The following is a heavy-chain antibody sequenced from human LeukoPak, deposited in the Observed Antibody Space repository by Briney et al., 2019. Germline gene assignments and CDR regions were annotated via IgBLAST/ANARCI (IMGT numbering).Heavy chain of an antibody. CDR3: TTDIPVADYYDSSGGSLVKNYFDY. D-gene: IGHD3-22*01. CDR1: GFTFSNAW. V-gene: IGHV3-15*01. CDR2: IKSKTDGGTT. Sequence: SGGSLRLSCAASGFTFSNAWMSWVRQAPGKGLEWVGRIKSKTDGGTTDYAAPVKGRFTISRDDSKNTLYLQMNSLKTEDTAVYYCTTDIPVADYYDSSGGSLVKNYFDYWGQGTLVTVSS. J-gene: IGHJ4*02.